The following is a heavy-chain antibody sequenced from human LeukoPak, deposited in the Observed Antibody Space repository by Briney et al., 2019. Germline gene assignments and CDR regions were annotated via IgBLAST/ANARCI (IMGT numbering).Heavy chain of an antibody. V-gene: IGHV1-69*04. Sequence: SVKVSCKASGGTFSSYAISWVRQAPGQGLEWMGRIIPILGIANYAQKFQGRVTITADESTSTAYMELSSLRSEDTAVYYCARVQGAVVIRIPDAFDIWGQGTMVTVSS. CDR1: GGTFSSYA. J-gene: IGHJ3*02. CDR2: IIPILGIA. CDR3: ARVQGAVVIRIPDAFDI. D-gene: IGHD3-22*01.